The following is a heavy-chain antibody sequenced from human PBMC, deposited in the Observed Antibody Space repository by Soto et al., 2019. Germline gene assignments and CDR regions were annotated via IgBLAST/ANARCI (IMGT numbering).Heavy chain of an antibody. V-gene: IGHV3-21*01. J-gene: IGHJ5*02. CDR1: GFIFSDYT. D-gene: IGHD1-20*01. CDR3: AKDSGCVNNACAYDP. CDR2: ISRGSDYI. Sequence: EVHLVESGGGLVKPGGSLRLTCAASGFIFSDYTMNWVRQAPGKGLEWVSSISRGSDYIFYADTVKGRFTISRDNARNSLYLQMTRLRAEDTAVYYCAKDSGCVNNACAYDPWGQGTLVTVSS.